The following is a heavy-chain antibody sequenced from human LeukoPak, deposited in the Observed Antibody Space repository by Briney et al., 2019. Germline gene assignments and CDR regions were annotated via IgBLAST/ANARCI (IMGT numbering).Heavy chain of an antibody. D-gene: IGHD6-19*01. CDR2: ISGSGGST. CDR1: GFTFRSYW. V-gene: IGHV3-23*01. J-gene: IGHJ4*02. Sequence: GGSLRLSCAASGFTFRSYWMHWVRQTPGKGLVWVSAISGSGGSTYYADSVKGRFTISRDNSKNTLYLQMNSLRAEDTAVYYCAKDMSYSSGWYDFDYWGQGTLVTVSS. CDR3: AKDMSYSSGWYDFDY.